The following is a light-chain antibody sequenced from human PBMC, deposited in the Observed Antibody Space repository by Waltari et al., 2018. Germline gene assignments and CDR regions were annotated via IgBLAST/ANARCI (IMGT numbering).Light chain of an antibody. CDR2: DAS. CDR3: QKYGRTPRP. Sequence: EIVLTQSPGTLSLSPGESASLSCRASQSLGNTYLAWYQQKPGQAPRLLRFDASRRATGIPDRFSGSGSGTDFTLTISRLEPEDFAVYFCQKYGRTPRPFGGGTKVEI. V-gene: IGKV3-20*01. CDR1: QSLGNTY. J-gene: IGKJ4*01.